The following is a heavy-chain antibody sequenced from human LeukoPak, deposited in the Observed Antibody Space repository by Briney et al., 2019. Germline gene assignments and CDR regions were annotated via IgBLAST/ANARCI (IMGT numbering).Heavy chain of an antibody. Sequence: ASVKASCKASGGTFSSYAISWVRQAPGQGLEWMGWINTNTGNPTYAQGFTGRFVFSLDTSVSTAYLQISSLKAEDTAVYYCARDREYDFWSGYYAFDYWGQGTLVTVSS. CDR2: INTNTGNP. D-gene: IGHD3-3*01. CDR1: GGTFSSYA. V-gene: IGHV7-4-1*02. J-gene: IGHJ4*02. CDR3: ARDREYDFWSGYYAFDY.